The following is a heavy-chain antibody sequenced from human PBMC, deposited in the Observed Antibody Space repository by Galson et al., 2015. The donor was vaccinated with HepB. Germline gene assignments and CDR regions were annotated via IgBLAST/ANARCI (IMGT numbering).Heavy chain of an antibody. CDR2: IIPILGIA. CDR1: GGTFSTYA. Sequence: SVKVSCKASGGTFSTYAISWVRQAPGQGLEWMGRIIPILGIANYAQKFQGRVTITADKSTTTAYMELSSLRSEDTAVYYCARRADSREEDWFDPWGQGTLVTVSS. J-gene: IGHJ5*02. D-gene: IGHD5-24*01. V-gene: IGHV1-69*04. CDR3: ARRADSREEDWFDP.